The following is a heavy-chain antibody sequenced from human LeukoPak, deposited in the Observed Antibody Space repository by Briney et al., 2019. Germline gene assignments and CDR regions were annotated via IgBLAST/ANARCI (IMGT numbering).Heavy chain of an antibody. CDR2: ITHSDEVT. V-gene: IGHV3-23*01. CDR1: GFTFRSYA. D-gene: IGHD3-22*01. Sequence: AGGSLRLSCAASGFTFRSYAMSWVRQAPGKGLEWVSTITHSDEVTHYADFVKGRFTISRDNSKNTLYLQMNSLRAEDTAVYYCAKSLNKWLDSDYWGQGTLVTVSS. J-gene: IGHJ4*02. CDR3: AKSLNKWLDSDY.